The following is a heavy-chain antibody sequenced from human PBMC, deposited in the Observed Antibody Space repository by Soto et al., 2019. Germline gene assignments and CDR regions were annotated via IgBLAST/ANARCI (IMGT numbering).Heavy chain of an antibody. D-gene: IGHD1-26*01. Sequence: QTLSLTCAISGDSVSSSSVTWNWIRQSPSRGLEWLGRTYYRSRWYNDYAESVKSRIIINPDTSKNQFSLHLNSVTPEDTAVYYCVRLIGNSWLDFWGQGTLVTVSS. J-gene: IGHJ5*01. CDR2: TYYRSRWYN. CDR3: VRLIGNSWLDF. V-gene: IGHV6-1*01. CDR1: GDSVSSSSVT.